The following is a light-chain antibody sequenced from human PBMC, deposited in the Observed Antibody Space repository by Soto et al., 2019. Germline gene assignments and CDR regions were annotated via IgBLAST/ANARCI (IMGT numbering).Light chain of an antibody. J-gene: IGKJ2*01. CDR2: AAS. CDR3: QQSNITPQT. V-gene: IGKV1-12*01. Sequence: DIQMTQSPSSVSASVGDRVIITCRASQDIGDWLAWYQQKPGKAPKLLIYAASTLQSGVPSRFSGSGSGTDFTLTTTSLQHEDFATYYCQQSNITPQTFGQGTKVDIK. CDR1: QDIGDW.